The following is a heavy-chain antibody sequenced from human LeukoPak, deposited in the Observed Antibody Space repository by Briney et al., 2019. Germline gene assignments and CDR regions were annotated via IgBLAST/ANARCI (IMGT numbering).Heavy chain of an antibody. CDR1: GGSFSGYY. J-gene: IGHJ5*01. Sequence: PSETLSLTCAVYGGSFSGYYWSWIRQPPGKGLEWIGEINHSGSTNYNPSLKSRVTISVDTSKNQFSLKLSSVTAADTAVYYCARRPRYCSSTSCYVGRFDSWAREPWSPSPQ. D-gene: IGHD2-2*01. V-gene: IGHV4-34*01. CDR2: INHSGST. CDR3: ARRPRYCSSTSCYVGRFDS.